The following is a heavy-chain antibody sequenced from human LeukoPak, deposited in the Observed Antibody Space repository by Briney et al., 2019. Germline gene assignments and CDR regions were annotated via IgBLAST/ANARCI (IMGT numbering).Heavy chain of an antibody. CDR3: ARGSRRASYGMDV. Sequence: SETLSLTCTVSGGSICSYYWSWIRQPAGKGLEWIGRIYSDGSTNYDPSLKSRVTMSIDTSKSQFYLKLSSVTAADTAVYYCARGSRRASYGMDVWGQGTTVIVSS. CDR1: GGSICSYY. CDR2: IYSDGST. J-gene: IGHJ6*02. V-gene: IGHV4-4*07.